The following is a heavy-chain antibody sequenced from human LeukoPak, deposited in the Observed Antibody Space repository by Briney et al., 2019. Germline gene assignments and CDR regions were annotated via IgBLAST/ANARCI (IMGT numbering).Heavy chain of an antibody. Sequence: SSQTLSLTCAVSGGSISSGGYSWSWIRQPPGKGLEWIGYIYHSGSTYYNPSLKSRATISVDRSKTQFSLKLSSVTAADTAVYYCARLVAATGNFDYWGQGTLVTVSS. CDR3: ARLVAATGNFDY. CDR2: IYHSGST. V-gene: IGHV4-30-2*01. D-gene: IGHD6-13*01. J-gene: IGHJ4*02. CDR1: GGSISSGGYS.